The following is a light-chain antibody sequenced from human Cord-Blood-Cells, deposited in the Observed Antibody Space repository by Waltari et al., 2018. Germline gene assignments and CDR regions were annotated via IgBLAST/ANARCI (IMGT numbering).Light chain of an antibody. CDR2: DVS. CDR1: SSDVGGYNS. V-gene: IGLV2-14*01. Sequence: QSALTQPAPVSGSPGQSITIPCTGTSSDVGGYNSVSCYQQHPGKAPTLMIYDVSNRPSGVSNRFSGSKSGNTASLTISGLQAEDEADYYCSSYTSSSTPHVVFGGGTKLTVL. CDR3: SSYTSSSTPHVV. J-gene: IGLJ2*01.